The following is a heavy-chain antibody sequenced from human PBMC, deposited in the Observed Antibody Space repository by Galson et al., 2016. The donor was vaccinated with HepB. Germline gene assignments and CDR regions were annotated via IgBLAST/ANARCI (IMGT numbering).Heavy chain of an antibody. CDR2: VFDFGST. CDR3: ARGALPRTAVMHRRGHLDC. D-gene: IGHD4-17*01. CDR1: GDSISSYY. V-gene: IGHV4-59*01. J-gene: IGHJ4*02. Sequence: SETLSLTCTVSGDSISSYYWSWIRQPPGKGLEWIGYVFDFGSTEYNPSLKSRVTISLDTSRTRFSLELTSVTAADTAVYYCARGALPRTAVMHRRGHLDCWGQGTLVTVSS.